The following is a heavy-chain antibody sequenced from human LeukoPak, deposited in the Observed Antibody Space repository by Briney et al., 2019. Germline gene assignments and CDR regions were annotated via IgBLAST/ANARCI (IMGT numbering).Heavy chain of an antibody. CDR3: ARLSRMGKAGAYDLHSLDV. J-gene: IGHJ6*02. Sequence: NPSETLSLTCTVSGGSINGYSWTWIRQPPGKGLELIGCVYYSGTTDSNPSLRSRVTMSTDTSNNQFSLKLRSVTAADTAKYYCARLSRMGKAGAYDLHSLDVWGQGTTVTVSS. CDR2: VYYSGTT. D-gene: IGHD3-3*01. CDR1: GGSINGYS. V-gene: IGHV4-59*13.